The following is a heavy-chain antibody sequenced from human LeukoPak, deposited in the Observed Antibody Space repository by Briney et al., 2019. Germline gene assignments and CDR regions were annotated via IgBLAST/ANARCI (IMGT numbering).Heavy chain of an antibody. V-gene: IGHV3-7*01. CDR1: GFTFDDYA. CDR3: ARRDWVGFDY. D-gene: IGHD3/OR15-3a*01. CDR2: IKQDGSEK. J-gene: IGHJ4*02. Sequence: GGSLRLSCAASGFTFDDYAMHWVRQAPGKGLEWVANIKQDGSEKYYVDSVKGRFTISRDNAKNSLYLQMNSLRAEDTAIYYCARRDWVGFDYWGQGTLVTVSS.